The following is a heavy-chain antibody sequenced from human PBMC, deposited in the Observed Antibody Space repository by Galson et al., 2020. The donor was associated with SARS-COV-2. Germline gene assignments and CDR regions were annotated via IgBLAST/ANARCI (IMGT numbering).Heavy chain of an antibody. J-gene: IGHJ4*02. CDR3: ARAQRGGDFDS. CDR1: GGSVSSPGFS. D-gene: IGHD3-10*01. V-gene: IGHV4-30-2*01. Sequence: ASETLSLTCAVSGGSVSSPGFSWGWIRQPPGKGLEWIGYIYHSENTYYNPSLKSRVTISLDRSKNQFSLKLTSVTAADTAMYYCARAQRGGDFDSGGQGTLVTVSS. CDR2: IYHSENT.